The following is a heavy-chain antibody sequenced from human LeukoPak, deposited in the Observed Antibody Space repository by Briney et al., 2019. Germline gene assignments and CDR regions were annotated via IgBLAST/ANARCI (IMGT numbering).Heavy chain of an antibody. CDR2: ISYDGSNK. D-gene: IGHD2-15*01. Sequence: PGRSLRLSCAASGFTFSSYGMHWVRQAPGKGLEWVAVISYDGSNKYYADSVKGRFTISRDNSKNTLYLQMNSLRAEDTAVYYCAKDRSCSGGSCYWDYWGQGTLVTVSS. CDR3: AKDRSCSGGSCYWDY. CDR1: GFTFSSYG. V-gene: IGHV3-30*18. J-gene: IGHJ4*02.